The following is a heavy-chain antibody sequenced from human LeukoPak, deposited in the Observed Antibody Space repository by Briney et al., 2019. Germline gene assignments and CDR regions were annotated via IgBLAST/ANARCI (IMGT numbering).Heavy chain of an antibody. CDR1: GYTFTGYY. V-gene: IGHV1-2*02. CDR2: ISPDSGGT. D-gene: IGHD1-1*01. Sequence: ASVTVSCKTSGYTFTGYYTHWVRQAPGQGLEWMGWISPDSGGTDYAQKFQGRVTMTRDTSISTYYMDLGRLRYDDTAMYFCARVRGTTSAGHLDYWGQGTLVTVSS. CDR3: ARVRGTTSAGHLDY. J-gene: IGHJ4*02.